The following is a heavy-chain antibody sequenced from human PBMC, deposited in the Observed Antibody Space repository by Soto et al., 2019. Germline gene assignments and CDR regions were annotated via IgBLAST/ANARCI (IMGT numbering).Heavy chain of an antibody. D-gene: IGHD3-16*01. CDR3: ARMGDVPYYYYGMDV. V-gene: IGHV1-18*01. CDR2: INGYNGNT. CDR1: GFTFTSSA. J-gene: IGHJ6*02. Sequence: ASVKVSCKASGFTFTSSAMQWVRQAPGQGLEWLGWINGYNGNTNYGQNFQGRVTMTTDTSTSTAYMELRSLRSDDTAVYYCARMGDVPYYYYGMDVWGQGTTVTVSS.